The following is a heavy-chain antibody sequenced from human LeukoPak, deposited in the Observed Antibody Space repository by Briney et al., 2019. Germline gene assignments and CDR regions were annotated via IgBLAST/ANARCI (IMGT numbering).Heavy chain of an antibody. V-gene: IGHV1-18*01. D-gene: IGHD3-9*01. CDR2: ISAYNGNT. Sequence: ASVKVSCKASGYTFTSYGISWVRQAPGQGLEWMGWISAYNGNTNYAQKLQGRVTMTTDTSTSTAYMELRSLRSDDTAVYYCARVAYDILTGYYDWFDPWGQGTLVTVSS. CDR1: GYTFTSYG. CDR3: ARVAYDILTGYYDWFDP. J-gene: IGHJ5*02.